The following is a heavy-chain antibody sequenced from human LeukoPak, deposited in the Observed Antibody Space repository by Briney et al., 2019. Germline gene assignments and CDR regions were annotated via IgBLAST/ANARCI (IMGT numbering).Heavy chain of an antibody. J-gene: IGHJ5*02. CDR1: GYTFTSYD. D-gene: IGHD3-3*01. V-gene: IGHV1-8*01. Sequence: ASVKVSCKASGYTFTSYDVHWVRQATGQGLEWMGWLNPNSGNTGYSQKFQGRVTMTRNTSVTTAYMELRSLTFEDTAVYYCARVRLRNGYNWFDPWGQGTLVTVSS. CDR3: ARVRLRNGYNWFDP. CDR2: LNPNSGNT.